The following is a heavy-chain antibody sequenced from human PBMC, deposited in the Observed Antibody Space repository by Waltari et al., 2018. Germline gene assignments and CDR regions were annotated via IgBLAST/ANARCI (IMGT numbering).Heavy chain of an antibody. CDR1: HVPISSGAYH. Sequence: QLHLQESGPELVKPSETRYLTCTVSHVPISSGAYHWGWIRQPAGKGPEWIGNIYYSGSTYYNPSLESRVAISVDTSKNQFFLSLTSVTAADAAIYYCARHDFWSDRNWFDPWGQGTLVTVSS. J-gene: IGHJ5*02. V-gene: IGHV4-39*01. D-gene: IGHD3-3*01. CDR3: ARHDFWSDRNWFDP. CDR2: IYYSGST.